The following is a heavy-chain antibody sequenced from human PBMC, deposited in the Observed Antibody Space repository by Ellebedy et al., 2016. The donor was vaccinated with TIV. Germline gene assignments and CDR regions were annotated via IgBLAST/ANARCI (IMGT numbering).Heavy chain of an antibody. CDR3: VKDKSVSGFSFWFFDL. D-gene: IGHD3-22*01. J-gene: IGHJ2*01. Sequence: SLKISXAASGFNFDEYAMHWVRQAPGKDLEWVSGISWNSGSVNYADSVKGRFTISRDNVNDSLHLQMNSLRPEDTAFYYCVKDKSVSGFSFWFFDLWGRGTLVTVSS. CDR2: ISWNSGSV. V-gene: IGHV3-9*01. CDR1: GFNFDEYA.